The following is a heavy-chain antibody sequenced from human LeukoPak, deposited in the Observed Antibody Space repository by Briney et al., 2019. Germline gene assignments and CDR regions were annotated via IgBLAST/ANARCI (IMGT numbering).Heavy chain of an antibody. J-gene: IGHJ4*02. V-gene: IGHV3-72*01. CDR3: VRSEVGYCSRTTCYGFDY. D-gene: IGHD2-2*01. CDR2: SRNAANGHTT. Sequence: GGSLRLSCVASGFTFSDHYMDWVRQAPGKGLEWVGRSRNAANGHTTVYAASVKGRFTVSRVDSENSLYLQMNSLKTEDTAVYYCVRSEVGYCSRTTCYGFDYWGQGTLVTVSS. CDR1: GFTFSDHY.